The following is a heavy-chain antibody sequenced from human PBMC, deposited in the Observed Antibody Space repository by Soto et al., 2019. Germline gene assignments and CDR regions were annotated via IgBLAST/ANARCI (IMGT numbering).Heavy chain of an antibody. Sequence: QITLKESGPTLVKPTQTLTLTCTFSGFSLNTSGVGVGWIRQPPGKALECLALIYWDDDKRYSPSLKTRLTITKDTSNKQVVLTMTNMDPVDTATYYWARDYGDPPHYYIGFGVWGQGTTVTVSS. CDR3: ARDYGDPPHYYIGFGV. V-gene: IGHV2-5*02. J-gene: IGHJ6*02. CDR2: IYWDDDK. D-gene: IGHD4-17*01. CDR1: GFSLNTSGVG.